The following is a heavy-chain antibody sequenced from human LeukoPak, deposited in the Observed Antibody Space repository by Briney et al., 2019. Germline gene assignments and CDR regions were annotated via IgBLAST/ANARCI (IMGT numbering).Heavy chain of an antibody. Sequence: PGGSLGLSCAASGFTFSSYWMTWVRQAPGKGLEWVANIKQDGSKKSYVDSVKGRFTISRDNAKNSLYLQMNSLRAEDTAIYYCTRVGHIDEGIDYWGQGTLVTVSS. CDR3: TRVGHIDEGIDY. CDR2: IKQDGSKK. J-gene: IGHJ4*02. V-gene: IGHV3-7*04. CDR1: GFTFSSYW. D-gene: IGHD3-9*01.